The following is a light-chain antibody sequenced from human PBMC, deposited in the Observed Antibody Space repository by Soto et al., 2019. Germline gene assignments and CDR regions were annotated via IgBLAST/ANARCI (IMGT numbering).Light chain of an antibody. CDR3: QQYKTYLYT. CDR1: QSISSW. J-gene: IGKJ2*01. CDR2: KAS. V-gene: IGKV1-5*03. Sequence: DIPMTQSPSTLSASVGDRVTITCRASQSISSWLAWYQQKPGKAPKVLIYKASSLESGVPSRFSGSGSGTEFTLTINSLQPDDFATYFCQQYKTYLYTFGQGTKLEIK.